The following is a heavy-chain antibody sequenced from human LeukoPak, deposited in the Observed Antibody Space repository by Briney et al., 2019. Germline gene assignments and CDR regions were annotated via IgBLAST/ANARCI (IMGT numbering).Heavy chain of an antibody. CDR2: IFHIGVT. CDR1: GGSISSDHW. J-gene: IGHJ3*01. CDR3: ARGGRSAFDV. Sequence: SETLSLTCAVSGGSISSDHWWSWVRQPPGKSLEWIGEIFHIGVTNYKPSLKSRVSMSVDKSRHQFSLNLRSMTAADTAVCFCARGGRSAFDVWGPGTKVIVSS. V-gene: IGHV4-4*02.